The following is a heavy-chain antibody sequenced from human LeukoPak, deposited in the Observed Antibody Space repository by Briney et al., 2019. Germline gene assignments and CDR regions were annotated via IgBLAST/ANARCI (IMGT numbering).Heavy chain of an antibody. CDR1: GGTFSSYA. CDR2: IIPIFGTA. D-gene: IGHD2-15*01. J-gene: IGHJ6*02. CDR3: AVPTRLHYYYGMDV. Sequence: GASEKVSCKASGGTFSSYAISWVRQAPGQGLEWMGGIIPIFGTANYAQKFQGRVTITADESTSTAYMELSSLRSEDTAVYYCAVPTRLHYYYGMDVWGQGTTVTVSS. V-gene: IGHV1-69*13.